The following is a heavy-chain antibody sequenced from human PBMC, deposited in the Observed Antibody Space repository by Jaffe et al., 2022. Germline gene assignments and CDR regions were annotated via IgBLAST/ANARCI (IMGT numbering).Heavy chain of an antibody. CDR2: ISWNSGSI. J-gene: IGHJ4*02. V-gene: IGHV3-9*01. Sequence: EVQLVESGGGLVQPGRSLRLSCAASGFTFDDYAMHWVRQAPGKGLEWVSGISWNSGSIGYADSVKGRFTISRDNAKNSLYLQMNSLRAEDTALYYCAKDINDYGDYYFDYWGQGTLVTVSS. CDR1: GFTFDDYA. CDR3: AKDINDYGDYYFDY. D-gene: IGHD4-17*01.